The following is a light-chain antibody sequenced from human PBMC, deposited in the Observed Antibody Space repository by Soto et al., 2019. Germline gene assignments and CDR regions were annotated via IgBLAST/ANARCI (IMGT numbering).Light chain of an antibody. CDR1: QSISSW. CDR3: QQYNDKWT. Sequence: DIQMTQSPSTLSASVGDRVTITFRASQSISSWLAWYQQKPGKAPNLLIYKASSLQSGVPSRFSGSGSGTEFTLTISSRQPDDCRTYNCQQYNDKWTFGQGTKVEIK. CDR2: KAS. V-gene: IGKV1-5*03. J-gene: IGKJ1*01.